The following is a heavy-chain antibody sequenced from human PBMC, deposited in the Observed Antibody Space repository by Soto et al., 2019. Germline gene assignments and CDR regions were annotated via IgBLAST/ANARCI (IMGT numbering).Heavy chain of an antibody. D-gene: IGHD2-15*01. Sequence: GGSLRLSCVVSGFTFSSYAMNWVRQAPGKGLEWVSAISGSGGTTYYADSVKGRFTISRDNSKKTLYLQMDSLRAEDMAVYYCAKGSSHYYYYYMDVWGKGTTVTVSS. V-gene: IGHV3-23*01. CDR1: GFTFSSYA. J-gene: IGHJ6*03. CDR3: AKGSSHYYYYYMDV. CDR2: ISGSGGTT.